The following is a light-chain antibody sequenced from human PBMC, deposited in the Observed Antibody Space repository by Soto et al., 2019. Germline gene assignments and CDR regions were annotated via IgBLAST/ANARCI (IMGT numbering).Light chain of an antibody. CDR2: GAS. Sequence: EIVLTQSPGTLSLSPGERVTLSCRASQSVSSSYLAWYQQKPGQAPRLLIYGASTRATGIPARFSGSGSGTEFTLTISSLQSEDFAVYYCQQYTNWRTFGQGTKVDIK. J-gene: IGKJ1*01. CDR3: QQYTNWRT. V-gene: IGKV3-15*01. CDR1: QSVSSSY.